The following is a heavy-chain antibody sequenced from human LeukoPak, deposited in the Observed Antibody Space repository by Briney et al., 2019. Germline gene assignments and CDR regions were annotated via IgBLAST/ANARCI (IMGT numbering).Heavy chain of an antibody. CDR1: GYSFTSYW. CDR3: ARSITMIVVVPDAFDI. CDR2: IYPGDSDT. D-gene: IGHD3-22*01. V-gene: IGHV5-51*01. J-gene: IGHJ3*02. Sequence: GESLKISCKGSGYSFTSYWIGWVRQMPGKGLEWMGIIYPGDSDTRYSPSFQGQVTISADKSISTAYLQWSSLKASDTAMYYCARSITMIVVVPDAFDIWGQGTTVTVSS.